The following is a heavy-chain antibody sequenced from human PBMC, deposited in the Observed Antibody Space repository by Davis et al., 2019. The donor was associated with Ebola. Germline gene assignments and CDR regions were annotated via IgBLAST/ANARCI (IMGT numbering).Heavy chain of an antibody. V-gene: IGHV4-34*01. CDR1: GGSFSGYY. CDR3: ARAVSR. J-gene: IGHJ4*02. CDR2: INHSGST. Sequence: SETLSLTCAVYGGSFSGYYWSWIRQPPGKGLEWIGEINHSGSTNYNPSLKSRVTISVDTSKNQFSLKLSSVTAADTDVYYCARAVSRWGQGTLVTVSS.